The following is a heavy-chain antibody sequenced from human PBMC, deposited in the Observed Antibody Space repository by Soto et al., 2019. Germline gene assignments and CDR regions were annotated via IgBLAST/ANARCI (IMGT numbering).Heavy chain of an antibody. CDR2: FDPEDGET. J-gene: IGHJ4*02. CDR3: AGGYCTRTSCHDYDN. Sequence: GASVKVSCKVSGYTLSELANQWVRQSPGKGLEWMGGFDPEDGETFYAQKFQGRVTMTEDKSTDTAYMELRSLRSEDTAVYYCAGGYCTRTSCHDYDNWGQGTLVTVSS. D-gene: IGHD2-2*01. CDR1: GYTLSELA. V-gene: IGHV1-24*01.